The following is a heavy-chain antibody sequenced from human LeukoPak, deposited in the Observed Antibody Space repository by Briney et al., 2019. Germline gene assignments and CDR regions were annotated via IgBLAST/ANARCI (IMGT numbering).Heavy chain of an antibody. V-gene: IGHV5-51*01. Sequence: GESLKIPCKGSGYSFSSYWIGWVRQMPGKGLEWMGIIYPGDSDTRYSPSFQGQVTISADKSISTAYLRWSSLKASDTAMYYCARQPAYSSGRGNWFDPWGQGTLVTVSS. D-gene: IGHD6-19*01. CDR3: ARQPAYSSGRGNWFDP. CDR2: IYPGDSDT. J-gene: IGHJ5*02. CDR1: GYSFSSYW.